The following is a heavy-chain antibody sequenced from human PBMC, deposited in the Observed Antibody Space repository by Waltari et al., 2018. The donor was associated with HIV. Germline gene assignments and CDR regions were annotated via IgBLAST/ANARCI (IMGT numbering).Heavy chain of an antibody. V-gene: IGHV3-7*01. CDR1: GCAFWGFW. J-gene: IGHJ4*02. CDR3: ARARYCSSISCSYFDD. CDR2: IKEDGSEK. Sequence: EVQLVESGGGLVQSGGSLRLSFEVSGCAFWGFWLIWVRQAPGKGLEWVANIKEDGSEKYYVDSVKGRFTISRDNAKNSLYLQMNSLRAEDTAMYYCARARYCSSISCSYFDDWGQGTLVTVSS. D-gene: IGHD2-2*01.